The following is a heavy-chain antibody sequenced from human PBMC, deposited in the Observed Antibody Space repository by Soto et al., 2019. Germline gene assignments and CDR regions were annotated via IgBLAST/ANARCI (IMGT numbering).Heavy chain of an antibody. CDR2: IWHDGSFK. V-gene: IGHV3-33*01. Sequence: GGSLRLSCAASGFTFRSYGMHWVRQAPGKGLEWVASIWHDGSFKYEADSVKGRFTIPRDNSKNTLSLQMNSLRADDTAAYYCARGEEEGNYFDNWGLGTLVTVSS. J-gene: IGHJ4*02. CDR3: ARGEEEGNYFDN. CDR1: GFTFRSYG.